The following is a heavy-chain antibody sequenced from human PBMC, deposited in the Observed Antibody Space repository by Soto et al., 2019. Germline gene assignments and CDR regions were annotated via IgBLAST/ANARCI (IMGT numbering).Heavy chain of an antibody. D-gene: IGHD2-15*01. J-gene: IGHJ3*02. V-gene: IGHV3-30*18. CDR2: ISYDGSNK. CDR3: ANGMVDSAEAAFDT. Sequence: QVQLVESGGGVVQPGRSLRLSCAASGFTFSSYGMHWVRQAPGKGLEWVAVISYDGSNKDYADSVKGRFTISRDNSKNPLYLQMNSLRAEERAVYYCANGMVDSAEAAFDTWGHGTMVNVSS. CDR1: GFTFSSYG.